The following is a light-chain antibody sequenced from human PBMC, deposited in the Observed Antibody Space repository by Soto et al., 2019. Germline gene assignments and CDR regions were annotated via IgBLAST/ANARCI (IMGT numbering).Light chain of an antibody. CDR3: SAYAASNNYV. CDR2: EVS. J-gene: IGLJ1*01. CDR1: GSVVGAYNF. Sequence: QSVLTQPPSASGSPGQSVTISCTGSGSVVGAYNFVSWHQQHPGKAPKLMIYEVSKRPSGVPDRFSGSKSGNTASLTVSGLQAEDEADYDCSAYAASNNYVAGNGTKVNV. V-gene: IGLV2-8*01.